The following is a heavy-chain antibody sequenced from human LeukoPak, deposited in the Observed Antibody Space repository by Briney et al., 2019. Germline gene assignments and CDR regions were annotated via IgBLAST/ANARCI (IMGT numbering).Heavy chain of an antibody. CDR1: GGSISSYY. J-gene: IGHJ5*02. CDR3: ARCPHYVFWSGPKGWFDP. Sequence: KPSETLSLTCTVSGGSISSYYWSWIRQPPGKGLEWIGYIYYSGGTNYNPSLESRVTISVDTSKNQFSLKLSSVTAAGTAVYYCARCPHYVFWSGPKGWFDPGGQGTLVTVS. V-gene: IGHV4-59*01. CDR2: IYYSGGT. D-gene: IGHD3-3*01.